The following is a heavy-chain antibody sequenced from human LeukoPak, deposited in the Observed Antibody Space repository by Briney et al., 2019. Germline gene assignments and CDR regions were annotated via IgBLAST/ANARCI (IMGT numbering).Heavy chain of an antibody. CDR2: ISAYNGNT. J-gene: IGHJ4*02. Sequence: ASVKVSCKASGYTFTSYGISWVRQAPGQGLEWMGWISAYNGNTNYAQKLQGRVTMTTDTSTSTAYMELRSLRSDDTAVYYCAREGYYDSSGMYHFDYWGQGTLVTVSS. D-gene: IGHD3-22*01. CDR1: GYTFTSYG. CDR3: AREGYYDSSGMYHFDY. V-gene: IGHV1-18*01.